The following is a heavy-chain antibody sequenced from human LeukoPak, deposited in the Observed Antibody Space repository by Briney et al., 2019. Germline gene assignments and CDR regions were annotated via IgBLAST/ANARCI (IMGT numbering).Heavy chain of an antibody. Sequence: PGGSLRLSCAASGFTFSSYGMHWVRQAPGKGLEWVAVISYDGSNKYYADSVKGRFTISRDNSKNTLYLQMNSLRAEDTAVYYCARDEFRNDGADYWGQGTLVTVSS. CDR2: ISYDGSNK. CDR3: ARDEFRNDGADY. V-gene: IGHV3-30*03. J-gene: IGHJ4*02. D-gene: IGHD1-1*01. CDR1: GFTFSSYG.